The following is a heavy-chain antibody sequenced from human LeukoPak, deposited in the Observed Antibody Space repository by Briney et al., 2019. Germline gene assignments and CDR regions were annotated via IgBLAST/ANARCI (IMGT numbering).Heavy chain of an antibody. CDR3: ARSEMATMTINFDY. D-gene: IGHD5-24*01. CDR1: GYTFTGYY. V-gene: IGHV1-2*04. CDR2: INPNSGGK. J-gene: IGHJ4*02. Sequence: ASVKVSCKASGYTFTGYYMHWVRQAPGQGLEWMGWINPNSGGKNYAQKFQGWVTMTRDTSISTAYMELSRLRSDDTAVYYCARSEMATMTINFDYWGQGTLVTVSS.